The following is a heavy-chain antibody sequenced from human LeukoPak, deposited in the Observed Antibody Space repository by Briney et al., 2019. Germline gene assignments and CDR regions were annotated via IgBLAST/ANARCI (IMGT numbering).Heavy chain of an antibody. CDR1: GFTLSNYW. J-gene: IGHJ4*02. V-gene: IGHV3-74*01. D-gene: IGHD2-15*01. Sequence: PGGSLRLSCGASGFTLSNYWMHWVRQVPGNGLVWVSHITSDGSGTSYADSVKGRFTISRDIPKNTLYLQMNSLRAEDTAVYYCARDGILGSHDYWGQGTLVTVSS. CDR3: ARDGILGSHDY. CDR2: ITSDGSGT.